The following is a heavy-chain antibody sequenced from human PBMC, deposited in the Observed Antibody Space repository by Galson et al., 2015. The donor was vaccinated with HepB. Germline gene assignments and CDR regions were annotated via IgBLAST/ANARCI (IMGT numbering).Heavy chain of an antibody. Sequence: SLRLSCAASGFTFDDYGMSWVRQAPGKGLEWVSGINWNGGSTGYADSVKGRFTISRDNAKNSLYLQMNSLRAEDTVLYYCARDQTSWTTVTSWHYWGQGTLVTVSS. CDR1: GFTFDDYG. V-gene: IGHV3-20*04. CDR3: ARDQTSWTTVTSWHY. CDR2: INWNGGST. J-gene: IGHJ4*02. D-gene: IGHD4-17*01.